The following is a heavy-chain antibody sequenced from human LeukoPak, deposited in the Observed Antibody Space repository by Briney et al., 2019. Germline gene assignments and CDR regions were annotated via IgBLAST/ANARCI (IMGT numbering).Heavy chain of an antibody. J-gene: IGHJ5*02. Sequence: SETLSLTCTVSGGSISRSTYYWGWVRQPPGKGPEWIGSIWHSGTTYYNPSLKSRVTISVDTSKNQFSLKLTSVTAADTAVYYCARHTRVRDGYNLYCFDPWGQGTLVTVSS. CDR3: ARHTRVRDGYNLYCFDP. D-gene: IGHD5-24*01. CDR2: IWHSGTT. CDR1: GGSISRSTYY. V-gene: IGHV4-39*01.